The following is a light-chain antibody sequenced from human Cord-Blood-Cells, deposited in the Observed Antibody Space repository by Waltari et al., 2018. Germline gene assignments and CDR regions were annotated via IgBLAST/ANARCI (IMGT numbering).Light chain of an antibody. V-gene: IGKV3-11*01. CDR2: DAS. Sequence: EIVLTQSPATLSLSLGERATLSCRASQSVSSYLAWYQQKPGQAPRLLIYDASNRATGIPARFSGSGSGTDFTLTISSLEPEDFAVYYCQQRSNSWTFGQGTKVEIK. CDR1: QSVSSY. J-gene: IGKJ1*01. CDR3: QQRSNSWT.